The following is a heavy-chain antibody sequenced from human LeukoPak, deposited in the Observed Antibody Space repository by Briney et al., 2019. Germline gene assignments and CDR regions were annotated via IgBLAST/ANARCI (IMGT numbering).Heavy chain of an antibody. J-gene: IGHJ4*02. D-gene: IGHD3-22*01. V-gene: IGHV5-51*04. Sequence: GAPLQISCKGSGYSFTSYWIGWVRQMPGKGLEWMGVIYPGDSDTRYSPSFQGQVTISADKPISTAYLQWSSLKASDTAMYYCARAPRGAKYYDSSGYAGYYFDYWGQGTLVTVSS. CDR2: IYPGDSDT. CDR3: ARAPRGAKYYDSSGYAGYYFDY. CDR1: GYSFTSYW.